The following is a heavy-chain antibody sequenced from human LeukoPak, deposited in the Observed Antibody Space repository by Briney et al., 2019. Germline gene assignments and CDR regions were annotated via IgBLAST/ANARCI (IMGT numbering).Heavy chain of an antibody. V-gene: IGHV1-69*04. J-gene: IGHJ4*02. CDR2: IIPILGIA. Sequence: SVKVSCKASGGTFSSYAISWVRQAPGQGLEWMGRIIPILGIANYAQKFQGRVTITADESTSTAYMELSSLRSEDTAVYYCARSHDYGDYVSSYWGQGTLVTVSA. D-gene: IGHD4-17*01. CDR3: ARSHDYGDYVSSY. CDR1: GGTFSSYA.